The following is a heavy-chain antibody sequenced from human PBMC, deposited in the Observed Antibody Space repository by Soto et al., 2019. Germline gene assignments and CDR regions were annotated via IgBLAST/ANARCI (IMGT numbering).Heavy chain of an antibody. V-gene: IGHV3-48*02. D-gene: IGHD5-12*01. CDR3: AVDLEMATITLDY. CDR2: ISSSSSTI. J-gene: IGHJ4*02. Sequence: GGSLRVSWAAAGCTFVSYSRSWVRQDPGKGLEWVSYISSSSSTIYYADSVKGRFTISRDNAKNSLYLQMNSLRDEDTAVYYCAVDLEMATITLDYWGQGTLVTVSS. CDR1: GCTFVSYS.